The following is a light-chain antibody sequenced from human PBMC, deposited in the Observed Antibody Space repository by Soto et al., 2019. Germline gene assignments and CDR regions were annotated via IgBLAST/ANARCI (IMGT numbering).Light chain of an antibody. Sequence: EIVLTQSPGTLSLSPGERATLYCRASQSVSSNHLAWYQQKPGQAPGLLIYGGSSRATGIPVRFSGSGSGTEFTLTISSLQSEDFAIYYCQQYHNWPPKTFGQGTKVDIK. V-gene: IGKV3D-15*01. J-gene: IGKJ1*01. CDR2: GGS. CDR3: QQYHNWPPKT. CDR1: QSVSSN.